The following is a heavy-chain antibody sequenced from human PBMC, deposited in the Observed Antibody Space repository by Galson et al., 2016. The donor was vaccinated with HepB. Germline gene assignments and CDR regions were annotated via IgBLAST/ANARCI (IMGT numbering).Heavy chain of an antibody. CDR3: ARRGLLHLALDY. J-gene: IGHJ4*02. CDR2: IFSSGGYI. D-gene: IGHD5/OR15-5a*01. V-gene: IGHV3-21*01. CDR1: GFTFSSYS. Sequence: SLRLSCAASGFTFSSYSMNWVRQAPGKGLEWVASIFSSGGYIDYADSVKGRFTVSRDNAKNSLYLQMNSLRAKDTAVYYCARRGLLHLALDYWGQGALVTVSS.